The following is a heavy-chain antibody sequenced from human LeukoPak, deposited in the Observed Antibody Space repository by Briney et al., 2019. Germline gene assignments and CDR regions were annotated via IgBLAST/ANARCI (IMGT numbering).Heavy chain of an antibody. CDR3: ASTILTGQNGYFDY. V-gene: IGHV1-24*01. J-gene: IGHJ4*02. CDR1: GYTLTELS. D-gene: IGHD3-9*01. Sequence: ASVRVSCKVSGYTLTELSMHWVRQAPGKGLEWMGGFDPEDGETIYAQKFQGRVTMTEDTSTDTAYMELSSLRSEDTAVYYCASTILTGQNGYFDYWGQGTLVTVSS. CDR2: FDPEDGET.